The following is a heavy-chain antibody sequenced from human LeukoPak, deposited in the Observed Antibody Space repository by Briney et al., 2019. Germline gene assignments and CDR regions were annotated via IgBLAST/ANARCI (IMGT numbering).Heavy chain of an antibody. D-gene: IGHD5-24*01. CDR2: ISSSSSYI. J-gene: IGHJ4*02. V-gene: IGHV3-21*04. CDR3: ARDGWLQFNFDY. CDR1: GFTFDDYG. Sequence: SGGSLRLSCAASGFTFDDYGMNWVRQAPGKGLEWVSSISSSSSYIYYADSVKGRFTISRDNAKNSLYLQMNSLRAEDTAVYYCARDGWLQFNFDYWGQGTLVTVSS.